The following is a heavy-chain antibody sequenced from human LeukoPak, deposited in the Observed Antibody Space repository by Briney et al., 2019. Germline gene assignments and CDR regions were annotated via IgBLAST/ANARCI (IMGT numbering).Heavy chain of an antibody. D-gene: IGHD3-22*01. J-gene: IGHJ4*02. CDR2: IYSGGST. Sequence: GGSLRLSCAASGFTVSSNYMSGVRQAPGKGLEWVSVIYSGGSTYYADSVKGRFTISRDNSKNTLYLQMNSLRAEDTAVYYCARDIYYDSSGYLNWGQGTLVTVSS. CDR1: GFTVSSNY. V-gene: IGHV3-66*01. CDR3: ARDIYYDSSGYLN.